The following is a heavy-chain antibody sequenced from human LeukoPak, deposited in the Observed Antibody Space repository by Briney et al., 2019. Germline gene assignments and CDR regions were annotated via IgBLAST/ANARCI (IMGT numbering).Heavy chain of an antibody. J-gene: IGHJ4*02. CDR2: IKQDGSEK. CDR1: GLTFSSYW. CDR3: ARGRTRYYFDY. Sequence: GGSLRLSCAASGLTFSSYWMSWVRQAPGKGLEWVANIKQDGSEKYYVDSVKGRFTISRDNAKNSLYLQMDSLRAEDTAVYYCARGRTRYYFDYWGQGTLVTVSS. V-gene: IGHV3-7*01. D-gene: IGHD2-15*01.